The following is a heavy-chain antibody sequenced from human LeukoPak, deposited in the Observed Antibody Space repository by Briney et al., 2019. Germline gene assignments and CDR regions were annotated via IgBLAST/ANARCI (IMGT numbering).Heavy chain of an antibody. CDR3: AGSTLVGATVDY. D-gene: IGHD1-26*01. V-gene: IGHV4-4*07. J-gene: IGHJ4*02. CDR1: GGSISSYY. CDR2: IYTSGST. Sequence: SETLSLTCTVSGGSISSYYWSWIRQPAGKGLEWIGRIYTSGSTNYNPSLKSRVTISVDTSKNQFSLKLSSVTAADTAVYYCAGSTLVGATVDYWGQGTLVTVSS.